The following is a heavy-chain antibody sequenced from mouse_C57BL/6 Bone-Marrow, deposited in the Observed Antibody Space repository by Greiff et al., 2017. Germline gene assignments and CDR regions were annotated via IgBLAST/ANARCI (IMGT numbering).Heavy chain of an antibody. CDR1: GYTFTSYW. J-gene: IGHJ1*03. CDR3: ARDDYGSSYWYFDV. CDR2: IDPSDSYT. D-gene: IGHD1-1*01. V-gene: IGHV1-69*01. Sequence: QVQLQQPGAELVMPGASVKLSCKASGYTFTSYWMHWEKQRPGQGLEWIGEIDPSDSYTNYNQKFKGKSTLTVDKSSSTAYMQLSSLTSEDSAVYYCARDDYGSSYWYFDVWGTGTTVTVSS.